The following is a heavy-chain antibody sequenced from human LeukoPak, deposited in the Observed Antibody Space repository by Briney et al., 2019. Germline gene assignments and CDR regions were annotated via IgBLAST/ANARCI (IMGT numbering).Heavy chain of an antibody. V-gene: IGHV4-39*07. Sequence: SETLSLTCTVSGGSISSSSYYWGWIRQPPGKGLEWIGSIYYSGSTYYNPSLKSRVTISVDTSKNQFSLKLSSVTAADTAVYYCARAPYCSGGSCYHVWGTRFDYWGQGTLVTVSS. CDR2: IYYSGST. CDR3: ARAPYCSGGSCYHVWGTRFDY. D-gene: IGHD2-15*01. CDR1: GGSISSSSYY. J-gene: IGHJ4*02.